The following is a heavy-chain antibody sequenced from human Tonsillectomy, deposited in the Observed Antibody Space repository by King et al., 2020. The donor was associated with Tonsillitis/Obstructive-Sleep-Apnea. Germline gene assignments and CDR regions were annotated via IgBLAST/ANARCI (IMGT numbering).Heavy chain of an antibody. CDR1: GYTFTSYA. J-gene: IGHJ4*02. V-gene: IGHV1-3*01. D-gene: IGHD2-15*01. CDR3: ARRGVVAATPGKY. Sequence: HGQLVQSGAEVKKPGASVKVYCKASGYTFTSYAIHWVRQAPGQRLEWMGWINADNGNTEYSQKFQGRVTFTRDTAASTAYMELSSLRSEDKAVYSCARRGVVAATPGKYWGQGSLVTVSS. CDR2: INADNGNT.